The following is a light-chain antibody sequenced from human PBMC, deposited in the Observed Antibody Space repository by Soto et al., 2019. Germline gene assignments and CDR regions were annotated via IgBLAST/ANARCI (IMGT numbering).Light chain of an antibody. CDR2: AAS. J-gene: IGKJ3*01. Sequence: EIQMTQSPASLSASVGDRVTDTCRAGQAISGYLNWYQQKPGKAPTLLIFAASTLQSGVPSRFSGSGSGTDFTLTINSLQTEDSATYFCQQTNLIPFTFGPGTK. CDR1: QAISGY. V-gene: IGKV1-39*01. CDR3: QQTNLIPFT.